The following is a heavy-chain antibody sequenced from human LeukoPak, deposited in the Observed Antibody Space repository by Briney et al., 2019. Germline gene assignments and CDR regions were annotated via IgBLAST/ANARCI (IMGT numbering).Heavy chain of an antibody. CDR2: IIPIFGTA. Sequence: SVKVSCKASGGTFSNYDISWVRQAPGQGLEWVGDIIPIFGTANYAQKFQGRVTITADESTSTAYMELSSLRSEDTAVYYCARGSGGSFHSGIHFWGQGTLVTVSS. V-gene: IGHV1-69*13. CDR1: GGTFSNYD. J-gene: IGHJ4*02. D-gene: IGHD1-26*01. CDR3: ARGSGGSFHSGIHF.